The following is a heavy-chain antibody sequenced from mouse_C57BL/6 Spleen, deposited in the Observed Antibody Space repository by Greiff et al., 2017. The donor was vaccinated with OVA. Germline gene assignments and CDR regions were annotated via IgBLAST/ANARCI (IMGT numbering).Heavy chain of an antibody. CDR1: GFTFSDAW. V-gene: IGHV6-6*01. D-gene: IGHD2-5*01. Sequence: EVHLVESGGGLVQPGGSMKLSCAASGFTFSDAWMDWVRQSPEKGLEWVAEIRHKANNHATYYAESVKGRVTISRYDAKSSVYRQMNSLRAEDTGIYNWTRLNYSNPHGDYWGQGTTLTVSS. J-gene: IGHJ2*01. CDR2: IRHKANNHAT. CDR3: TRLNYSNPHGDY.